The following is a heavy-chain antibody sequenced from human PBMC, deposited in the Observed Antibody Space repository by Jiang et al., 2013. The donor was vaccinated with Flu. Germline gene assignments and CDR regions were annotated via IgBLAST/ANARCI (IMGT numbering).Heavy chain of an antibody. CDR2: ISGSDTGT. J-gene: IGHJ3*02. CDR3: ARGMVAAYPGRYAFDI. CDR1: GFTFSRYA. Sequence: LSCAASGFTFSRYAMSWVRQAPGKGLEWVSVISGSDTGTYYADSVKGRFTISRDNSKNTLYLQMNSLRAEDTAVYYCARGMVAAYPGRYAFDIWGQGTMVTVSS. V-gene: IGHV3-23*01. D-gene: IGHD2-15*01.